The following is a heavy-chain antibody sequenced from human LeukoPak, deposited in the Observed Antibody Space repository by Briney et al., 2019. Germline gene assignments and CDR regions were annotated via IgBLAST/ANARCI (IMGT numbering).Heavy chain of an antibody. D-gene: IGHD3-16*02. J-gene: IGHJ4*02. V-gene: IGHV3-21*01. Sequence: GGSLRLSCAASEFTFSSYSMNWVRQAPGKGLEWVSSISSGSEFIYYADSVRGRFTISRDNAKNSLYLQMNSLRAEDTAVYYCARWLGAIAWPYYFDYWGQGTLVTVSS. CDR2: ISSGSEFI. CDR3: ARWLGAIAWPYYFDY. CDR1: EFTFSSYS.